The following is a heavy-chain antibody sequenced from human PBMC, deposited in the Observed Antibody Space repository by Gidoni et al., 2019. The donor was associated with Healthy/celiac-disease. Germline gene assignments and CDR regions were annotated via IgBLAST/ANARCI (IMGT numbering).Heavy chain of an antibody. CDR3: ARVVQYEQLVLGD. Sequence: VQLVQSGAEVTKPGASVTVSCQASGYTFTIYGISWARQAPGQGLEWMGWISAYNGNTNYAQKLKGRVTMTTDTSTSTAYMELRSLRSDDTAVYYCARVVQYEQLVLGDWCQGTLVTVSS. D-gene: IGHD6-6*01. J-gene: IGHJ4*02. CDR2: ISAYNGNT. CDR1: GYTFTIYG. V-gene: IGHV1-18*01.